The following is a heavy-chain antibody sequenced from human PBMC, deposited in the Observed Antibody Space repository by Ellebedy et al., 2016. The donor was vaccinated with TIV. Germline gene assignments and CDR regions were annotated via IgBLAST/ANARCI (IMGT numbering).Heavy chain of an antibody. CDR3: ARHVGWQVRPFDY. Sequence: MPSETLSLTCTVSGGYISGDHWSWIRQPPGKGLEWIGYITYDGRTNYNPSLKSRLTISLDTSKNQFSLKLSSVTAADTAVYYCARHVGWQVRPFDYWGQGTLVTVSS. J-gene: IGHJ4*02. D-gene: IGHD2-15*01. V-gene: IGHV4-59*08. CDR2: ITYDGRT. CDR1: GGYISGDH.